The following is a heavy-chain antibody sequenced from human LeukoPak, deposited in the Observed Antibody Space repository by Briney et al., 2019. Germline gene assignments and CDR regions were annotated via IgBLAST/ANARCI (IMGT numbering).Heavy chain of an antibody. J-gene: IGHJ5*02. CDR2: INIGGTNT. CDR3: ATDGAGFDT. V-gene: IGHV3-11*01. Sequence: GGSLRLSCAASGFTFNDYYMSWIRQAPGKGLEWLSYINIGGTNTHYADSVKGRFTTSRDNTKKSLYLEMNNLRAEDTAVYYCATDGAGFDTWGQGVLVTVSS. CDR1: GFTFNDYY.